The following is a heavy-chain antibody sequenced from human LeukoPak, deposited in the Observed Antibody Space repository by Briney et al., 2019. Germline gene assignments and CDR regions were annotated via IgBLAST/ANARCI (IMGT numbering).Heavy chain of an antibody. J-gene: IGHJ3*02. CDR1: GFTVSSNY. V-gene: IGHV3-53*01. D-gene: IGHD3-22*01. CDR2: IYSGGST. Sequence: GGSLRLSCAASGFTVSSNYMSWVRQAPGKGLEWVSVIYSGGSTYYADSVKGRFTISRDNSKNTLYLQMNSLRAEDTAVYYCSTRAYYYDMWGAFDIWGQGTMVTVSS. CDR3: STRAYYYDMWGAFDI.